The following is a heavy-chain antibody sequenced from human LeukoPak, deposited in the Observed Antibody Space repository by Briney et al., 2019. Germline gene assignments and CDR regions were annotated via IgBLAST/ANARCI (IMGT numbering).Heavy chain of an antibody. J-gene: IGHJ5*02. V-gene: IGHV1-2*02. CDR3: ARLYGAGSYYNVGWFDP. Sequence: ASVKVSCTASGYTFTGYYMHWVRQAPGQGLEWMGWINPNSGGTNYAQKFQGRVTMTRDTSISTAYMELSRLRSDDTAVYYSARLYGAGSYYNVGWFDPWGQGTLGTVSS. D-gene: IGHD3-10*01. CDR1: GYTFTGYY. CDR2: INPNSGGT.